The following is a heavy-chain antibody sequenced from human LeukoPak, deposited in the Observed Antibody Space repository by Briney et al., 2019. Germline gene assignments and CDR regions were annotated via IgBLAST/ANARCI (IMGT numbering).Heavy chain of an antibody. D-gene: IGHD3-10*01. CDR2: IVVGSGNT. V-gene: IGHV1-58*01. CDR1: GFTFTSSA. CDR3: AAGGSGSYYGSHFDY. Sequence: SVKVSCKASGFTFTSSAVQWVRQARGQRLEWIGWIVVGSGNTNYAQKFQERVTITRDMSTSTAYMELSSLRSEDTAVYYCAAGGSGSYYGSHFDYWGQGTLVTDSS. J-gene: IGHJ4*02.